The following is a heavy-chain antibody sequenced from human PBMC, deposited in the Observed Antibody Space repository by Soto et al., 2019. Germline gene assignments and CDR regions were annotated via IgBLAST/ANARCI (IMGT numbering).Heavy chain of an antibody. V-gene: IGHV3-7*03. CDR3: ARGGLFAGNKPITLEF. CDR2: INQDATRQ. Sequence: PGGSLRLSCAASGFTFSSYWMSWVRQAPGRGLEWVANINQDATRQSYVDSVEGRFSISRDNAKNSVYLQMNNLRVDDTAVYYCARGGLFAGNKPITLEFWRQGTLVTVSS. J-gene: IGHJ4*02. CDR1: GFTFSSYW. D-gene: IGHD3-10*01.